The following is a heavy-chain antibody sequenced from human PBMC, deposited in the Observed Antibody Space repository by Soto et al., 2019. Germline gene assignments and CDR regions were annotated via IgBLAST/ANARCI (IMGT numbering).Heavy chain of an antibody. CDR2: ISGAGGDT. Sequence: EVHLLESGGGLEQPGGSLRLSCAASGFIFSNYAFNWVRQAPGKGLEWVSAISGAGGDTFYADSVRGRFTISRDNSKNTLYLHLNSLRVEDTALYYCVKGSGYSYGPLIYGMDVWGPGTTVTVSS. CDR3: VKGSGYSYGPLIYGMDV. CDR1: GFIFSNYA. J-gene: IGHJ6*02. V-gene: IGHV3-23*01. D-gene: IGHD5-18*01.